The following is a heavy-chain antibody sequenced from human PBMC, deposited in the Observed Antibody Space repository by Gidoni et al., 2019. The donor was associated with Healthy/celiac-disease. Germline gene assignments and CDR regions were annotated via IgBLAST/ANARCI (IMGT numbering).Heavy chain of an antibody. V-gene: IGHV4-39*01. Sequence: HLQLQESRPGLVKPSETLSLTCTVSRGSISRCSSYWGWIRQPPGKGLEWIGSIYYSGSSYDNPSLESRVTISVDTSKNQFSLKLSSVTAADTAVYYCAKLSDLTHDYDSSGYFDYWGQGTLVTVSS. CDR1: RGSISRCSSY. J-gene: IGHJ4*02. CDR3: AKLSDLTHDYDSSGYFDY. CDR2: IYYSGSS. D-gene: IGHD3-22*01.